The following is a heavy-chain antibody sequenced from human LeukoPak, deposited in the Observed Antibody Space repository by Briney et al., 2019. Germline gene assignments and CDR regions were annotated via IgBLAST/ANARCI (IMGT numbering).Heavy chain of an antibody. J-gene: IGHJ6*02. CDR2: IYYSGST. CDR1: GGSISSSNW. Sequence: SETLSLTCAVSGGSISSSNWWGWVRQPPGKGLEWIGYIYYSGSTNYNPSLKSRVTISVDTSKNQFSLKLSSVTAADTAVYYCARVITSSGWYDYYYYYGMDVWGQGTTVTVSS. CDR3: ARVITSSGWYDYYYYYGMDV. D-gene: IGHD6-19*01. V-gene: IGHV4-4*02.